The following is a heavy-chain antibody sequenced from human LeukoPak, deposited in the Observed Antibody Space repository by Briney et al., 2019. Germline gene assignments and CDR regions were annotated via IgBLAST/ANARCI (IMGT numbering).Heavy chain of an antibody. CDR1: GFTFDDYA. CDR3: AKAYYYDSSGFFDY. V-gene: IGHV3-9*01. Sequence: GGSLRLSCAASGFTFDDYAMHWVRQAPGKGLEWVSGISWNSGSIGYADSVKGRFTISRDNAKNSLYLQMNSLRAEDTALYYCAKAYYYDSSGFFDYWGQGTLVTVSS. J-gene: IGHJ4*02. CDR2: ISWNSGSI. D-gene: IGHD3-22*01.